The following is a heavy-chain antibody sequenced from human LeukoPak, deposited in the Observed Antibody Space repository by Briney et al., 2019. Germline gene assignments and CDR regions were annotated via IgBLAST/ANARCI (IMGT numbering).Heavy chain of an antibody. CDR2: INPSGGST. D-gene: IGHD4-17*01. J-gene: IGHJ2*01. CDR1: GYTFTSYY. V-gene: IGHV1-46*01. Sequence: GASVKVSCKASGYTFTSYYMHWVRQAPGQGLEWMGIINPSGGSTSYAQKFQGRVTMTRDMSTSTVYMELSSLRSEDTAVYYCARTASDYAWYFDLWGRGTLVTVSS. CDR3: ARTASDYAWYFDL.